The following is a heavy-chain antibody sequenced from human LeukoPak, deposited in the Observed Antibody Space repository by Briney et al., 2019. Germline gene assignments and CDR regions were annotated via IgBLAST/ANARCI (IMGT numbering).Heavy chain of an antibody. J-gene: IGHJ4*02. Sequence: GASVKVSCTASGYTFTSYAIHWVRQAPGQRLEWMGWINAGNGNTKYSQKFQGRVTITRDTSASTAYMELSSLRSEDTAVYYCARGPYCSGGSCYHFDYWGQGTLVTVSS. CDR1: GYTFTSYA. CDR3: ARGPYCSGGSCYHFDY. V-gene: IGHV1-3*01. D-gene: IGHD2-15*01. CDR2: INAGNGNT.